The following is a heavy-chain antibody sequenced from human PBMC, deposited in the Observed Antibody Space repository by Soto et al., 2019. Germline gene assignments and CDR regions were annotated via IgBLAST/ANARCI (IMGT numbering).Heavy chain of an antibody. D-gene: IGHD6-19*01. CDR3: AKDGVAVAGTYYFDY. V-gene: IGHV3-9*01. Sequence: PGGSLRLSCAASGFTFDDYAMHWVRQAPGKGLEWVSGISWNSGSIGYADSVKGRFTISRDNAKNSLYLQMNSLRAEDTALYYCAKDGVAVAGTYYFDYWGQGTLVTVSS. CDR1: GFTFDDYA. CDR2: ISWNSGSI. J-gene: IGHJ4*02.